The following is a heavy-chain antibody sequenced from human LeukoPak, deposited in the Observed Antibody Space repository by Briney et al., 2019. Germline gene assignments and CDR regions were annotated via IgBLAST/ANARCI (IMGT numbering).Heavy chain of an antibody. D-gene: IGHD1-26*01. CDR1: GYTFTSYY. Sequence: ASVKVSCKASGYTFTSYYMHWVRQAPGQGLEWLGIINPSGGSTSYAQKFQGRVTMTRDTSTSTVYMELSSLRSDDTAVYYCARDSYRGEIPSGSHDYWGQGTLVTVSS. V-gene: IGHV1-46*01. J-gene: IGHJ4*02. CDR3: ARDSYRGEIPSGSHDY. CDR2: INPSGGST.